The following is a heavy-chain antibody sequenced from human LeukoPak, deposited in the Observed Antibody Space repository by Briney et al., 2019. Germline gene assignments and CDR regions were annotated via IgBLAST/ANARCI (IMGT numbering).Heavy chain of an antibody. V-gene: IGHV1-69*13. CDR1: GYTFTSYG. CDR2: IIPIFGTA. Sequence: ASVKVSCKASGYTFTSYGISWVRQAPGQGLEWMGGIIPIFGTANYAQKFQGRVTITADESTSTAYMELSSLRSEDTAVYYCARATVVTLHYWGQGTLVTVSS. J-gene: IGHJ4*02. CDR3: ARATVVTLHY. D-gene: IGHD4-23*01.